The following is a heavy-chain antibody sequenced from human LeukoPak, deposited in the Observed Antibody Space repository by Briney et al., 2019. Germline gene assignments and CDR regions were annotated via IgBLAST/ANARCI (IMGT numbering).Heavy chain of an antibody. D-gene: IGHD6-6*01. J-gene: IGHJ3*02. V-gene: IGHV4-31*03. CDR2: IYYSGST. CDR3: ARVRRLGIAAPFDAFDI. Sequence: PSETLSLTCTVSGGSISSGGYYWSWIRQHPGKGLEWIGYIYYSGSTYYNPSLKSRVTISVDTSKNQFSLKLSSVTAADTAVYYCARVRRLGIAAPFDAFDIWGQGTMVTVSP. CDR1: GGSISSGGYY.